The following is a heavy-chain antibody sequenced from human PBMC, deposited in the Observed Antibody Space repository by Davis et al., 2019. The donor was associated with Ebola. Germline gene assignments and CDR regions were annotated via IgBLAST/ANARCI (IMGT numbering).Heavy chain of an antibody. Sequence: PGGSLRLSCEASGFTVTSYGMHWVRQAPGKGLEWEAVISYDGRNKYYADPVKGRFTISRDTSKNTLYLQLDSLRTEDTAVYYCARGDYYDVSTGPWSLLYYYYMDVWGTGTTVTVSS. J-gene: IGHJ6*03. CDR1: GFTVTSYG. CDR3: ARGDYYDVSTGPWSLLYYYYMDV. CDR2: ISYDGRNK. V-gene: IGHV3-30*03. D-gene: IGHD3-9*01.